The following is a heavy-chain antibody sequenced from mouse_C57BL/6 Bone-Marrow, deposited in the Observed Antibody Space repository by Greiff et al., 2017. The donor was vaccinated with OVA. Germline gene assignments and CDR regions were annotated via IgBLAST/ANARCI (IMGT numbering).Heavy chain of an antibody. CDR2: IYPGSGNT. Sequence: QVQLQQSGPELVKPGASVKISCKASGYTFTDYYINWVKQRPGQGLEWIGWIYPGSGNTKYNEKFKGKATLTVDTSSSTAYMQLSSLTSEDSAVYFCARGGKYYGRLPGGYFDVWGTGTTVTVSS. D-gene: IGHD1-1*01. V-gene: IGHV1-84*01. CDR3: ARGGKYYGRLPGGYFDV. J-gene: IGHJ1*03. CDR1: GYTFTDYY.